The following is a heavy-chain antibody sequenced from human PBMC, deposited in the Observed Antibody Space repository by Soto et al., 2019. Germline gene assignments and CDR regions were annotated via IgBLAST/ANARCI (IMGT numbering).Heavy chain of an antibody. CDR3: ALSSLWVDAFDI. Sequence: QITLKESGPTLVKPTQTLTLTCTFSGFSLSTSGVGVGWIRQPPGKALEWLALIYWDDDKRYSPSLKSRLTITQDTSTTQVVLTMTNMDPVDTATYYCALSSLWVDAFDIWGQGTMVTVSS. CDR2: IYWDDDK. V-gene: IGHV2-5*02. CDR1: GFSLSTSGVG. D-gene: IGHD1-26*01. J-gene: IGHJ3*02.